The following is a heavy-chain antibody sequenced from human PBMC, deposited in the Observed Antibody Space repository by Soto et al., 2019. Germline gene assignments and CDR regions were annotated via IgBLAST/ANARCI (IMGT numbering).Heavy chain of an antibody. J-gene: IGHJ4*02. D-gene: IGHD6-13*01. CDR2: FSSSSSHT. Sequence: QVQLVESGGGLVKPGGSLRLSCAVSGFTFSDYYMTWIRQAPGKGLEWVSYFSSSSSHTNYEDSVMGRFTISRDNAKNSLLLQMNSLKAEDTAVYYCATGRGAAADYFDFWGQGTLVTVSS. V-gene: IGHV3-11*05. CDR3: ATGRGAAADYFDF. CDR1: GFTFSDYY.